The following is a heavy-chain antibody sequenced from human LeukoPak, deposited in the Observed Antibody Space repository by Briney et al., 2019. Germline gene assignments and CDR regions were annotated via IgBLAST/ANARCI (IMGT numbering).Heavy chain of an antibody. CDR2: IYPRGST. J-gene: IGHJ4*02. CDR3: ARFSPRAMGNYFDF. V-gene: IGHV4-30-2*01. CDR1: GGSISSGSYS. Sequence: PSETLSLTCAVSGGSISSGSYSWSWIRQPPGKGLEWIGYIYPRGSTYYNPSLKGRVTMSLDRSASQFSLNLSSVTAADTAVYYCARFSPRAMGNYFDFWGQGTLVTVSS. D-gene: IGHD7-27*01.